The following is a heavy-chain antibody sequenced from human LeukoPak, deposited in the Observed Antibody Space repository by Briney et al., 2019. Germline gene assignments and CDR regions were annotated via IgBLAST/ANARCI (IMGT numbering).Heavy chain of an antibody. J-gene: IGHJ4*02. CDR1: GGSISSGSYY. V-gene: IGHV4-61*02. Sequence: KSSETLSLTCTVSGGSISSGSYYWSWIRQPAGKGLEWIGRIYSSGSTNYNPSLKSRVTMSVDTSKNQFSLKLSSVTAADTAVYYCARSIGVAVAGREFDYWGQGTLVTVSS. D-gene: IGHD6-19*01. CDR2: IYSSGST. CDR3: ARSIGVAVAGREFDY.